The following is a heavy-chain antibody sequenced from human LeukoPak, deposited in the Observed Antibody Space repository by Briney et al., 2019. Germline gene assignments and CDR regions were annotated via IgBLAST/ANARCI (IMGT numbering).Heavy chain of an antibody. CDR2: INPNSGGT. CDR3: ARDDTRYSSGYYYGY. Sequence: ASVKVSCKASGYTFTGYYMHWVRQAPGQGLEWMGWINPNSGGTNYAQKLQGRVTMTRDTSISTAYMELSRLRSDDTGVYYCARDDTRYSSGYYYGYWGQGTLVTVSS. D-gene: IGHD3-22*01. V-gene: IGHV1-2*02. J-gene: IGHJ4*02. CDR1: GYTFTGYY.